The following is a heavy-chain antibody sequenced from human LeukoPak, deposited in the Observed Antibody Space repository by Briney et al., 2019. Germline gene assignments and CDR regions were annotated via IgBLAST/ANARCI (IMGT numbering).Heavy chain of an antibody. Sequence: PSQTLSLTCAVSGGSISSGGYPWSWIRQPPGKGLEWIGYIYHSGSTYYNPSLKSRVTISVDRSKNQFSLKLSSVTAADTAVYYCARTYYYDSSGWNWFDPWGQGTLVTVSS. V-gene: IGHV4-30-2*01. D-gene: IGHD3-22*01. CDR1: GGSISSGGYP. J-gene: IGHJ5*02. CDR2: IYHSGST. CDR3: ARTYYYDSSGWNWFDP.